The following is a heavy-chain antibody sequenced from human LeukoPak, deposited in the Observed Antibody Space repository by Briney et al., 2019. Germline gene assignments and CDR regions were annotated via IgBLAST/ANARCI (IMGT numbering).Heavy chain of an antibody. V-gene: IGHV3-15*01. Sequence: KPGGSLRLSCAASGFTSSNAWMSWVRQAPGKGLEWVGRIKSKTDGGTTDYATPVKGRFTISRDDSKNTLYLQMNSLKSQDTAVYYCTTARPRFDWLPPLDYWGQGTLVTVSS. CDR1: GFTSSNAW. J-gene: IGHJ4*02. CDR2: IKSKTDGGTT. D-gene: IGHD3-9*01. CDR3: TTARPRFDWLPPLDY.